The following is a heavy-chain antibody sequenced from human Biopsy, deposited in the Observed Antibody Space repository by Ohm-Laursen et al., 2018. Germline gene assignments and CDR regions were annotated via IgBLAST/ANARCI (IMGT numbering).Heavy chain of an antibody. D-gene: IGHD2-21*02. CDR3: GRAFGGAYYSYAFDL. V-gene: IGHV1-18*01. CDR2: ITADNT. J-gene: IGHJ3*01. CDR1: GYTFYSYG. Sequence: SVKVSCKASGYTFYSYGITWVRQAPGQGLEWMGWITADNTNSAQKFQGRLTMTTDISTSTAYMDLKGLRSDDTAIYYCGRAFGGAYYSYAFDLWGQGTLVTVSS.